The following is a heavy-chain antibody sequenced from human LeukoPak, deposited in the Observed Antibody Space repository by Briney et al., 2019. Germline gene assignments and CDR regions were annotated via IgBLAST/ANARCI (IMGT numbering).Heavy chain of an antibody. Sequence: PSETLSLTCTVSGGSISSSSYYWGWIRQPPGKGLEWIGSIYYSGSTYYNPSLKSRVTISVDTSKNQFSLKLSSVTAADTAVYYCVRGGSAAAAVFDYWGQGTLVTVSS. D-gene: IGHD6-13*01. CDR2: IYYSGST. V-gene: IGHV4-39*01. CDR1: GGSISSSSYY. J-gene: IGHJ4*02. CDR3: VRGGSAAAAVFDY.